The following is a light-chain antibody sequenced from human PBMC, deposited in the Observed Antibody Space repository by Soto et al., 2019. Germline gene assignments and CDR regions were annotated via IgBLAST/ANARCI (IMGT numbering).Light chain of an antibody. J-gene: IGKJ4*01. CDR2: GAS. V-gene: IGKV3D-15*01. CDR1: QSVSNN. CDR3: QQYSVWPLT. Sequence: EIVLTQSPATLSVSPGERAALSCRASQSVSNNLAWYQQKPGQPPRLLIFGASTRAAGIPARFSGSGSEAEFALNISTLQSEDFEVYYCQQYSVWPLTFGGGTKVEIK.